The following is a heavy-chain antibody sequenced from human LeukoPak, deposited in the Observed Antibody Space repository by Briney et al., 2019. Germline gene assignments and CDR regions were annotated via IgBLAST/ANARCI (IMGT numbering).Heavy chain of an antibody. CDR3: ARAPWGRPL. CDR2: IKEDGSEK. Sequence: GGSLRLSCAASGFTFSSYSMNWVRQAPGKGLEWVANIKEDGSEKYYVDSVKGRLTISRDNAKNSLYLQMNTLRAEDTAVYYCARAPWGRPLWGQGTLVTVSS. J-gene: IGHJ4*02. CDR1: GFTFSSYS. V-gene: IGHV3-7*01. D-gene: IGHD3-16*01.